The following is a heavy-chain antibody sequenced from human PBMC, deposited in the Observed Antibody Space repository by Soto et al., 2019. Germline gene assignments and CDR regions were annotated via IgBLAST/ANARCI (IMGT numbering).Heavy chain of an antibody. CDR2: ITVRNGET. J-gene: IGHJ4*02. D-gene: IGHD6-13*01. Sequence: QVQLVQSGAEVRQPGASVTVSFKASGYNFDSYGINWVRQAPGQGLEWMGWITVRNGETNYAQRIQGRVTMTSDTSTSTADMELRNLRSDATATYYCVRGGVAAAGPWDYWGQGTRVAVSS. CDR1: GYNFDSYG. V-gene: IGHV1-18*01. CDR3: VRGGVAAAGPWDY.